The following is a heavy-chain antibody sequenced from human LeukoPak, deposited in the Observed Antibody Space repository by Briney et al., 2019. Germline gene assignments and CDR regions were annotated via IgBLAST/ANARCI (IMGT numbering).Heavy chain of an antibody. Sequence: GGALRLSCEASGFTFDDYAMHWVRQAPGKGLEWVSGISWNSGSIGYADSVKCRFTISRDNAKNSLYLQMNSLRAEDTALYYCAKAGPYSSSWYRAGFDYWGQGTLVTVSS. CDR2: ISWNSGSI. CDR3: AKAGPYSSSWYRAGFDY. J-gene: IGHJ4*02. V-gene: IGHV3-9*01. CDR1: GFTFDDYA. D-gene: IGHD6-13*01.